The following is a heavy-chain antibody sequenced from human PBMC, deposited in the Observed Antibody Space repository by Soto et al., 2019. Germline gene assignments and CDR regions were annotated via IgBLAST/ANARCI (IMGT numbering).Heavy chain of an antibody. V-gene: IGHV4-59*01. CDR2: IYYNGDT. Sequence: QAQLQESGPGLVKPSETLSLTCSVSGGSMSNFYWSWIRQPPGKGLEWIGYIYYNGDTNYNPTLQSRVTLSVDTSENKFSLRLSSETAADSAVYFCARGGGYVDYWGQGTLVTVSA. J-gene: IGHJ4*02. CDR3: ARGGGYVDY. CDR1: GGSMSNFY. D-gene: IGHD5-12*01.